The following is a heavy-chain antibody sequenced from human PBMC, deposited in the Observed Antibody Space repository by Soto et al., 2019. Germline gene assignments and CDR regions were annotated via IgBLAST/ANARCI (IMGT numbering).Heavy chain of an antibody. D-gene: IGHD3-16*01. Sequence: EVQVVESGGGLVQPGGSLRLSCVASGFSFSTYWMSWVRQVPGTRLEWVANIKADGSETHYVDSVRGRFTISRDNAKTSLYLQVNSLRAEDTAVYYCAKGGHIDFCGQGTLVTVSS. V-gene: IGHV3-7*03. CDR2: IKADGSET. CDR3: AKGGHIDF. J-gene: IGHJ4*02. CDR1: GFSFSTYW.